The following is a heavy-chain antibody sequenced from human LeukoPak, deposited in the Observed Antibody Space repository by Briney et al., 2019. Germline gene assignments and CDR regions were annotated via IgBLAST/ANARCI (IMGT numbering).Heavy chain of an antibody. V-gene: IGHV4-59*01. J-gene: IGHJ4*02. CDR1: GGSISSYY. CDR2: IYYSGST. D-gene: IGHD2-15*01. CDR3: ARFSSLIDY. Sequence: PSETLSLTCTVSGGSISSYYWSRIRQPPGKGLEWIGYIYYSGSTNYNPSLKSRVTISVDTSKNQFSLKLSSVTAADTAVYYCARFSSLIDYWGQGTLVTVSS.